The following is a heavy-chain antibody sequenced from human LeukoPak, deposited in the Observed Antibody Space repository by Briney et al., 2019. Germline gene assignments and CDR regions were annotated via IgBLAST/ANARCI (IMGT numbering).Heavy chain of an antibody. D-gene: IGHD5-24*01. J-gene: IGHJ5*02. CDR3: ARRGYTDWFDP. Sequence: SGPTLVNPTQTLTLTCTFSGFSLSTTGVGVGWIRQPPVKALEWLAVIYWNDDKRYSPSLRSRLTITKDTSENQVVLSMTNMDPVDTATYYCARRGYTDWFDPWGQGTLVTVSS. V-gene: IGHV2-5*01. CDR1: GFSLSTTGVG. CDR2: IYWNDDK.